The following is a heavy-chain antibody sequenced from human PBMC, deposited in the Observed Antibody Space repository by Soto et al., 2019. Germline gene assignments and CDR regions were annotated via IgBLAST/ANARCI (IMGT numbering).Heavy chain of an antibody. CDR3: AKDGGKAVAGTLDY. Sequence: EVQLVESGGDLVQPGGSLRVSCEASGFTFSAYWMSWVRQAPGKGLEWVADIKGDGTDKHFVDSVKGRFTISRDNAKNSLYLQMNSLRAEDTAVYYCAKDGGKAVAGTLDYWGQGTLVTVSS. CDR2: IKGDGTDK. D-gene: IGHD6-19*01. V-gene: IGHV3-7*01. J-gene: IGHJ4*02. CDR1: GFTFSAYW.